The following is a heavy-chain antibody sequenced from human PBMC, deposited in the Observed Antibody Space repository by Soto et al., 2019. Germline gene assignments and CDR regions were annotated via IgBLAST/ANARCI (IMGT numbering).Heavy chain of an antibody. D-gene: IGHD1-26*01. V-gene: IGHV4-30-2*01. Sequence: QLQLQDSGPGLVKPSQTLSLTWAFSGGSISRGGYFWSWVRQPPGKGLERIGYSYHSGSTYYNPSLKGRVTISVDRSKNQFSLKLSSVTAADTAVYYCARAPGYSGNWFDPWGQGTLVTVSS. CDR1: GGSISRGGYF. CDR2: SYHSGST. CDR3: ARAPGYSGNWFDP. J-gene: IGHJ5*02.